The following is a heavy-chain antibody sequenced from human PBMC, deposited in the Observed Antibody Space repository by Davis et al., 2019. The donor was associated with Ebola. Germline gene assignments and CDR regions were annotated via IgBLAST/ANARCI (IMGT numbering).Heavy chain of an antibody. CDR2: IYLGDSAP. J-gene: IGHJ4*02. V-gene: IGHV5-51*01. CDR1: SYRFTNFW. CDR3: ARAISGSFYYFDY. D-gene: IGHD1-26*01. Sequence: GESLKISCRGSSYRFTNFWIAWVRQMPGKGLEWMGIIYLGDSAPRYSPSFQGQVTISADKSLSTAYLQWSSLKASDTAMYYCARAISGSFYYFDYWGQGTLVTVSS.